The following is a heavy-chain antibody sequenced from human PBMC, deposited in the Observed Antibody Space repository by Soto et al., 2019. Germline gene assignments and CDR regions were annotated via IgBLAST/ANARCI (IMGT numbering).Heavy chain of an antibody. J-gene: IGHJ2*01. CDR1: GLAFSAFG. CDR2: ISSHGDKR. V-gene: IGHV3-30*18. D-gene: IGHD1-26*01. Sequence: VQLVESGGSVVQRGGSLRLSCAASGLAFSAFGMLWVRQTPGKGLELVAFISSHGDKRYYADSVKGRFTISRDNSKNTLYLQMNSLGLEDMSIYHCAKRGILGAQGMAYFDLWGRGTLVTVSS. CDR3: AKRGILGAQGMAYFDL.